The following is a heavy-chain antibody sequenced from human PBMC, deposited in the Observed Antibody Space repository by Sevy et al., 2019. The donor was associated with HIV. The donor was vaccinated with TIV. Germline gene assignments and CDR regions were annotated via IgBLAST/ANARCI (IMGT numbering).Heavy chain of an antibody. CDR3: ARDCYDSSGYYHFDY. Sequence: ASVKVSYKASGYTFTGYYMHWVRQAPGQGLEWMGRINPNSGGTNYAQKFQGRVTMTRDTSISTAYMELSRLRSDDTAVYYCARDCYDSSGYYHFDYWGQGTLVTVSS. CDR2: INPNSGGT. CDR1: GYTFTGYY. D-gene: IGHD3-22*01. J-gene: IGHJ4*02. V-gene: IGHV1-2*06.